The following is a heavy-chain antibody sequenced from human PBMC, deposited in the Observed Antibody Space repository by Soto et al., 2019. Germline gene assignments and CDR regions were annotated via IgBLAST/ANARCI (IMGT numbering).Heavy chain of an antibody. CDR3: AKVDVSTAGSFDY. J-gene: IGHJ4*02. Sequence: GGSLRLSCVASGFTFSRHGLSWVRQSPGKGLEWVSTINPSGDSTFYADSVKGRFTISRDNSKNTVYLQMNSLSVGDTAVYLCAKVDVSTAGSFDYWGQGALVAVSS. CDR1: GFTFSRHG. D-gene: IGHD6-13*01. CDR2: INPSGDST. V-gene: IGHV3-23*01.